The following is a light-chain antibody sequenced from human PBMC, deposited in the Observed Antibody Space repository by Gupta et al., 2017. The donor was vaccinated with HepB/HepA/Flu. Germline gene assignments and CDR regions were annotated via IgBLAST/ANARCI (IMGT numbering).Light chain of an antibody. CDR2: GNA. CDR3: QSYDSSLRGWV. CDR1: SSNIGAGYD. V-gene: IGLV1-40*01. J-gene: IGLJ3*02. Sequence: QSILTQPPSVSGAPGQRVTISCSGSSSNIGAGYDVHWYQHLPGIAPKLRLYGNANRPSGVPDRFSGSKSGTSASLAITGLQAEDEADYYCQSYDSSLRGWVFGGGTKLTVL.